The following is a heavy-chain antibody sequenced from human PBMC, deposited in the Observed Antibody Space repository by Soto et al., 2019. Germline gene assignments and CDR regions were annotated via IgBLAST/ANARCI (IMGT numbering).Heavy chain of an antibody. CDR1: GFTFSSYS. CDR3: ARADTGYAHGYYYYGMDV. J-gene: IGHJ6*02. V-gene: IGHV3-48*01. Sequence: EVQRVESGGGLVQPGGSLRLSCAASGFTFSSYSMNWVRQAPGKGLEWVSYISSSSSTIYYADSVKGRFTISRDNAKNSLYLQMNSLRAEDTAVYYCARADTGYAHGYYYYGMDVWGQGSTVTVSS. CDR2: ISSSSSTI. D-gene: IGHD5-12*01.